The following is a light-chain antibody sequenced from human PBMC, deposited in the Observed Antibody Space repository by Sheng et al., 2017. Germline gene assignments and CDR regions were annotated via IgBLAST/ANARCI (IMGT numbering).Light chain of an antibody. CDR3: QQYGSSPRT. CDR1: KSVRSNF. CDR2: GAS. Sequence: EIVLTQSPGTLSLSPGARATLSCRASKSVRSNFLAWYQQKPGQAPRLLIYGASSRATGIPDRFSGGGSETDFTLTISRLEPEDFAVYYCQQYGSSPRTFGQGPSWRS. V-gene: IGKV3-20*01. J-gene: IGKJ2*01.